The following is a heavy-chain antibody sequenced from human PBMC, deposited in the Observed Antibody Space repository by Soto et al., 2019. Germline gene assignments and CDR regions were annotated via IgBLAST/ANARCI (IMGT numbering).Heavy chain of an antibody. Sequence: ASVKVSCKASGYTFTSYGISWVRQAPGQGLEWMGWISAYNGNTNYAQKLQGRVTMTTDTSTSTAYMELRSLRSDDTAVYYCARDRSTTVVTPAWVDPWGQGTLVTVSS. V-gene: IGHV1-18*01. CDR1: GYTFTSYG. J-gene: IGHJ5*02. CDR3: ARDRSTTVVTPAWVDP. CDR2: ISAYNGNT. D-gene: IGHD4-17*01.